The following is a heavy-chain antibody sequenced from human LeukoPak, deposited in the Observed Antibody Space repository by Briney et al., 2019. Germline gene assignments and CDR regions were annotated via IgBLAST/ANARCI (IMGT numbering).Heavy chain of an antibody. D-gene: IGHD6-19*01. J-gene: IGHJ4*02. CDR3: ARHLSAVAPDY. Sequence: SETLSLTCTVSGGSISSSSYYWGWIRQPPGKGLEWIGSIYYSGSTYYNPSLKSRVTISVDTSKNQFSLKLSSVTAADTAVYYCARHLSAVAPDYWGRGTLVTVSS. CDR2: IYYSGST. V-gene: IGHV4-39*01. CDR1: GGSISSSSYY.